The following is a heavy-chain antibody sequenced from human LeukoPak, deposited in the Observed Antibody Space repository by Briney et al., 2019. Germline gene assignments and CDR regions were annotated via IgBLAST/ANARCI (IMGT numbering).Heavy chain of an antibody. D-gene: IGHD3-10*01. J-gene: IGHJ4*02. CDR1: GYTFTGYY. CDR2: INPNSGGT. V-gene: IGHV1-2*02. Sequence: VSVKVSCKASGYTFTGYYMHWVRQAPGQGLEWMGWINPNSGGTNYAQKFQGRVTMTRDTSISTAYMELSRLRSDDTAVYYCAREYSRFGELNDYWGQGTLVTVSS. CDR3: AREYSRFGELNDY.